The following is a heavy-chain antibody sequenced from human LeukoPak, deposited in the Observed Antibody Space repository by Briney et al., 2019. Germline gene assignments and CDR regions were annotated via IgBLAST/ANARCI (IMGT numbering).Heavy chain of an antibody. V-gene: IGHV4-59*10. CDR2: IYPNGTT. D-gene: IGHD2-15*01. CDR3: ASGSDSWGIQPKYYFDY. J-gene: IGHJ4*02. CDR1: GVSFISYY. Sequence: SETLSLTCAVSGVSFISYYWSWIRQPAGEGLEWIGRIYPNGTTNYNPSLKSRLTVSIDTSKNQFSLRLSSVAAADTAVYYCASGSDSWGIQPKYYFDYWGQGALVTVSS.